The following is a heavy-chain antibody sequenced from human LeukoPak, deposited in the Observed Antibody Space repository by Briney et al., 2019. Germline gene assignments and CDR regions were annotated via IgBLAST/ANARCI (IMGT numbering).Heavy chain of an antibody. D-gene: IGHD3-22*01. Sequence: PGGSLRLSCAASGFTVSSNYMSWVRQAPGKGLEWVSVIYSGGSTYYADSVKGRFTISRDNSKNTLYLQMNSLRAEDTAVYYCARGVYYYDSSGYFGIYYWGQGTLVTVSS. CDR3: ARGVYYYDSSGYFGIYY. V-gene: IGHV3-53*01. J-gene: IGHJ4*02. CDR2: IYSGGST. CDR1: GFTVSSNY.